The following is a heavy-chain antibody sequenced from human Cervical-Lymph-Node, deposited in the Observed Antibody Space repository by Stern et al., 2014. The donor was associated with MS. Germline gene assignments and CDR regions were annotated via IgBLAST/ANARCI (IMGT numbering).Heavy chain of an antibody. J-gene: IGHJ4*02. V-gene: IGHV3-21*01. CDR1: GFIFSTYD. CDR2: IGTSGENT. D-gene: IGHD3-22*01. CDR3: ASLNYYDTSSPGH. Sequence: EVQLVESGGGLVKPGGSLRLSCAASGFIFSTYDMHWVRQAPGRGLVWVASIGTSGENTHYADSVKGRFTISRDNAKNSLYLQMNSLRAEDTAVYYCASLNYYDTSSPGHWGQGTLVTVSS.